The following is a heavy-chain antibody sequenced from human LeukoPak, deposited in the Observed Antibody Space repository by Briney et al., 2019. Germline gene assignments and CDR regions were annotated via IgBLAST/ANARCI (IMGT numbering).Heavy chain of an antibody. D-gene: IGHD6-13*01. V-gene: IGHV3-21*01. CDR2: ISSSSSYI. Sequence: GGSLRLSCAASGFTFSSYSMNWVRQAPGKGLEWVSSISSSSSYIYYADSVKGRFTISRDNAKNSLYLQMNSLRAEDTAVYYCARDSISAAGRPFDYWGQGTLVTVAS. CDR3: ARDSISAAGRPFDY. CDR1: GFTFSSYS. J-gene: IGHJ4*02.